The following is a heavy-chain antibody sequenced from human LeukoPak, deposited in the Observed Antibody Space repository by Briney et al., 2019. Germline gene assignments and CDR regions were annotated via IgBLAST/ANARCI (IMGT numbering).Heavy chain of an antibody. CDR1: GFTFDDYA. CDR2: ISWNSGSI. V-gene: IGHV3-9*01. J-gene: IGHJ3*02. Sequence: PGRSLRLSCAAFGFTFDDYAMHWVRQAPGKGLEWVSGISWNSGSIGYADSVKGRFTISRDNAKNSLYLQMNSLRAEDTALYYCAKGSSGWTSDAFDIWGQGTMVTVSS. D-gene: IGHD6-19*01. CDR3: AKGSSGWTSDAFDI.